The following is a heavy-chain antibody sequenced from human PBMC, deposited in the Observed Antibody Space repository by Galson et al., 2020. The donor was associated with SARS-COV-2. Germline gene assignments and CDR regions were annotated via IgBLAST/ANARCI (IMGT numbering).Heavy chain of an antibody. CDR2: INPNSGGT. CDR3: ARINVEVTKVRGFIINDHYYGLDV. CDR1: GYTFSDYY. J-gene: IGHJ6*02. Sequence: GESLKISCKTSGYTFSDYYMNWVRQAPGQGLEWMGWINPNSGGTNYAQKFQGRVTMTRDTSISTAYMELTRLTSDDTAVYYCARINVEVTKVRGFIINDHYYGLDVWGQGTTVSVSS. D-gene: IGHD3-10*01. V-gene: IGHV1-2*02.